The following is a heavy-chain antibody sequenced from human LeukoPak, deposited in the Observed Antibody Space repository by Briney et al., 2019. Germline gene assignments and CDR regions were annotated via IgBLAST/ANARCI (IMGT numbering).Heavy chain of an antibody. J-gene: IGHJ3*02. Sequence: ASVKVSCKASGYTFTSYYMHWVRQAPGQGLEWMGIINPSGGSTSYAQKFQGRVTMTRDTSKNQFSLKLSSVTAADTAVYYCASHKIFGVVHDAFDIWGQGTMVTVSS. D-gene: IGHD3-3*01. CDR3: ASHKIFGVVHDAFDI. CDR1: GYTFTSYY. V-gene: IGHV1-46*01. CDR2: INPSGGST.